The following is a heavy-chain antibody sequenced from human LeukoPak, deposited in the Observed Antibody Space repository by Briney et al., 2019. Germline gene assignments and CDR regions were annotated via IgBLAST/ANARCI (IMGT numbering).Heavy chain of an antibody. D-gene: IGHD6-13*01. Sequence: SETLSLTCTVSGGSISSYYWSWIRQPPGKGLEWNGYIYYSGSTNYNPSLKSRVTISVDTSKNQFSLKLSSVTAADTAVYYCARCIAAAGSWSFDPWGQGTLVTVSS. CDR1: GGSISSYY. J-gene: IGHJ5*02. CDR2: IYYSGST. V-gene: IGHV4-59*01. CDR3: ARCIAAAGSWSFDP.